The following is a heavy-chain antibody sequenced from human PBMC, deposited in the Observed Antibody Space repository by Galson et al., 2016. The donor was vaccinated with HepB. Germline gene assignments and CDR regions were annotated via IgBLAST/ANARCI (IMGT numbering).Heavy chain of an antibody. CDR2: ISHDGSNE. V-gene: IGHV3-30*09. CDR1: GFRFSSYA. Sequence: SLILSCAASGFRFSSYAMHWVRQAPGKGLEWVASISHDGSNEYYPDSMKGRFDISRDNSKNTLYVHIKSLRAEDTAVYYCANSYCTSGVSTPQDHWGQGTLVTVSS. J-gene: IGHJ4*02. CDR3: ANSYCTSGVSTPQDH. D-gene: IGHD2-8*01.